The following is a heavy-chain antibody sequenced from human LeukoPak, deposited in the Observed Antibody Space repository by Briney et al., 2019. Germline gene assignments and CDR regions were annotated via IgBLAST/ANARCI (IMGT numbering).Heavy chain of an antibody. CDR3: AKDIAVAGTGYFDY. Sequence: GGSLRLSCAASGSTFSSYAMSWVRQAPGKGLEWVSGISWNSGSIGYADSVKGRFTISRDNAKNSLYLQMNSLRAEDTALYYCAKDIAVAGTGYFDYWGQGTLVTVSS. CDR2: ISWNSGSI. J-gene: IGHJ4*02. D-gene: IGHD6-19*01. CDR1: GSTFSSYA. V-gene: IGHV3-9*01.